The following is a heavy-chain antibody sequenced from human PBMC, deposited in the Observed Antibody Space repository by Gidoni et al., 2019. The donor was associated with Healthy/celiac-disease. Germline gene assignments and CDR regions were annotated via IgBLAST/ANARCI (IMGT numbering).Heavy chain of an antibody. V-gene: IGHV3-30*18. CDR1: GFTFSSYG. J-gene: IGHJ4*02. Sequence: QVQLVESGGGVVQPGRSLRLYCAASGFTFSSYGMHWVRQAPGQGLEWVAVISYDGSNKYYADSVKGRFTISRDNSKNTLYLQMNSLRAEDTAVYYCAKDHDMYSSGWYALDYWGQGTLVTVSS. CDR3: AKDHDMYSSGWYALDY. CDR2: ISYDGSNK. D-gene: IGHD6-19*01.